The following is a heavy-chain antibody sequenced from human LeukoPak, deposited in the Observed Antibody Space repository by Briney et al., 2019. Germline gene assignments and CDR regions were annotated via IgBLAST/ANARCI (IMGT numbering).Heavy chain of an antibody. V-gene: IGHV4-59*12. CDR1: GGSISSYY. CDR2: IHYSGST. J-gene: IGHJ4*02. CDR3: ARDRDHSGTYF. D-gene: IGHD1-26*01. Sequence: SETLSLTCTVSGGSISSYYWSWIRQPPGKGLVWIGYIHYSGSTNYNPSLKSRVTISVDTSKNQFSLKLSSVTAADTAVYYCARDRDHSGTYFWGQGTLVTVSS.